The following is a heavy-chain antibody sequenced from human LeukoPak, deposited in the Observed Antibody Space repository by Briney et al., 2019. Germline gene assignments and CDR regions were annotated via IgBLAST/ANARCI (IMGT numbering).Heavy chain of an antibody. D-gene: IGHD5-12*01. CDR3: ARFDSGTTIGLDY. CDR1: GFTSSSYS. J-gene: IGHJ4*02. Sequence: GGSLRLSCAASGFTSSSYSMNWVRQAPGKGLEWVSSISSSSSYIYYADSVKGRFTISRDNAKNSLYLQMNSLRAEDTAVYYCARFDSGTTIGLDYWGQGTLVTVSS. V-gene: IGHV3-21*01. CDR2: ISSSSSYI.